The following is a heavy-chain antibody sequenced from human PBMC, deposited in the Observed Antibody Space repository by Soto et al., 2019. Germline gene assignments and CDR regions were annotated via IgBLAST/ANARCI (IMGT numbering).Heavy chain of an antibody. D-gene: IGHD3-3*01. Sequence: PGGSLRLSCAASGFTFTSNPMSWARQAPGKGLEWVSAISGSGGSTYYADSVKGRFTISRDNSKNTLYLQMNSLRAEDTAVYYCAKGPSSNDFWSGYSDYWGQGTLVTVSS. CDR2: ISGSGGST. V-gene: IGHV3-23*01. CDR3: AKGPSSNDFWSGYSDY. J-gene: IGHJ4*02. CDR1: GFTFTSNP.